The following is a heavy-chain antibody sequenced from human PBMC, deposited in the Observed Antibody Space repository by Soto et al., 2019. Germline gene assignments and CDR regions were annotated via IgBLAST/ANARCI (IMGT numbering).Heavy chain of an antibody. V-gene: IGHV4-34*01. J-gene: IGHJ4*02. CDR2: INHSGST. CDR1: GGSFSGYY. CDR3: ARGRYDFWSGYYMGAYFDY. Sequence: QVQLQQWGAGLLKPSETLSLTCAVYGGSFSGYYWSWIRQPPGKGLEWIGEINHSGSTNYNPSLKSRVTISVDTSKNQFSLKLSSVTAADTAVYYSARGRYDFWSGYYMGAYFDYWGQGTLVTVSS. D-gene: IGHD3-3*01.